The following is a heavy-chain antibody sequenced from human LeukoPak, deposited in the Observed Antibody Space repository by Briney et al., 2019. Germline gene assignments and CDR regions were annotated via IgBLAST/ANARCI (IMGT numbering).Heavy chain of an antibody. CDR3: ARVDRSSPYFDY. Sequence: GGSLRLSCAASGFTFSSYSMNWVRQAPGKGLEWVSSTSSSSSYIYYADSVKGRFTISRDNAKNSLYLQMNSLRAEDTAVYYCARVDRSSPYFDYWGQGTLVTVSS. CDR2: TSSSSSYI. V-gene: IGHV3-21*01. CDR1: GFTFSSYS. J-gene: IGHJ4*02. D-gene: IGHD6-13*01.